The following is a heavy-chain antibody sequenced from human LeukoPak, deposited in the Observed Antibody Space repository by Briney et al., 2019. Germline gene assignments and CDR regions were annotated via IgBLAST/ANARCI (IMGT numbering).Heavy chain of an antibody. Sequence: GGSLRLSCAASGFTFSSYWMSWVRQAPGKGLEWVANMDQDGTEKNCVDSVKGRFTISRDNAKNLLYVQMNSLRAEDTAVYYCARDRVNWNDVGGLFDYWGQGTLVTVSS. CDR2: MDQDGTEK. CDR3: ARDRVNWNDVGGLFDY. J-gene: IGHJ4*02. CDR1: GFTFSSYW. V-gene: IGHV3-7*05. D-gene: IGHD1-1*01.